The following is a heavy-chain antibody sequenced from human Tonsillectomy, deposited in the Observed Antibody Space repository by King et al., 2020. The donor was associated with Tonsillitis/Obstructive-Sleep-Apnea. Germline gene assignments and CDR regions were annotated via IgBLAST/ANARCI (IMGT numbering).Heavy chain of an antibody. Sequence: VQLVESGGGLVQPGGSLRLSCAASGFTFSSYAMTWVRQAPGKGLEWVSGISGSGDMTYYEHSVKGRFTISRDNSKNTLYLQMNSLRAEDTAVYYCAKDLGDTSGWFFNWFDSWGQGTLVTVSS. V-gene: IGHV3-23*04. D-gene: IGHD6-19*01. CDR3: AKDLGDTSGWFFNWFDS. CDR2: ISGSGDMT. CDR1: GFTFSSYA. J-gene: IGHJ5*01.